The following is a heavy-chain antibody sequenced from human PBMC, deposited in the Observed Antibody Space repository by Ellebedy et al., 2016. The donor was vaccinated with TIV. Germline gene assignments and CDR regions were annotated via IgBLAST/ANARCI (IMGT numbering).Heavy chain of an antibody. Sequence: MPSETLSLTCAVYGESFSDYYWNWIRPSPGNGLEWIGEIDHSGILNYNPSLASRVTISVDTSKNQISLRLSSLTAADTAVYYCAASPLDPLNPPLWGHGTLVTVSP. CDR3: AASPLDPLNPPL. J-gene: IGHJ4*01. D-gene: IGHD3-9*01. CDR1: GESFSDYY. CDR2: IDHSGIL. V-gene: IGHV4-34*01.